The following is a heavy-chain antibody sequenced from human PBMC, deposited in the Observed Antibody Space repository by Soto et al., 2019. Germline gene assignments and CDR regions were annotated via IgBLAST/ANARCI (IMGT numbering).Heavy chain of an antibody. Sequence: GGSLRLSCAASGFTFSSYAMSWVRQAPGKGLEWVSAISGSGGSTYYADSVKGRFTISRDNSKNTLYLQMNSLRAEDTAVYYCAKPMVRGVITSKWGPQSDYWGQGTLVTVSS. CDR3: AKPMVRGVITSKWGPQSDY. CDR1: GFTFSSYA. CDR2: ISGSGGST. D-gene: IGHD3-10*01. V-gene: IGHV3-23*01. J-gene: IGHJ4*02.